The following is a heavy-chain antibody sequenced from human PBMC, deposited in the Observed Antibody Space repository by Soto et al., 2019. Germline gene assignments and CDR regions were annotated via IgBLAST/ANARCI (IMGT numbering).Heavy chain of an antibody. J-gene: IGHJ4*02. CDR2: IYYSGST. CDR3: ARSDYYDSSGIQAPYYFDY. D-gene: IGHD3-22*01. V-gene: IGHV4-31*03. Sequence: SETLSLTCTVSGGSISSGGYYWSWIRQHPGKGLERIGYIYYSGSTYYNPSLKSRVTISVDTSKNQFSLKLSSVTAADTAVYYCARSDYYDSSGIQAPYYFDYWGQGTLVTVSS. CDR1: GGSISSGGYY.